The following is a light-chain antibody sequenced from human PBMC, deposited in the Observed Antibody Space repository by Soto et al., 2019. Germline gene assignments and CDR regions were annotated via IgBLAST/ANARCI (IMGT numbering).Light chain of an antibody. CDR1: QSISSY. CDR3: QQSYSTPLT. V-gene: IGKV1-39*01. Sequence: DIQMTQSPSSLSASVGDRVTITCRASQSISSYLNWYQQKPGKAPKLLIYAAFSLQSGVPSRFSGSGSGTDFTLTISSLQPEDFATYYCQQSYSTPLTFGGVTKVEIK. CDR2: AAF. J-gene: IGKJ4*01.